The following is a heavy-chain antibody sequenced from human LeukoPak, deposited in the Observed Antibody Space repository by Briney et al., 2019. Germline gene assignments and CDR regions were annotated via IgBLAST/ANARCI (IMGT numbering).Heavy chain of an antibody. Sequence: PGGSLRLSCAASGXSFSTSWVAWVRQAPGKGLEWVANIKKDGSEKIYGDSVKGRLTISRDNAKSSLFLQMNSLRPEDTAVYYCASQDSNNAFEIWGQGTKVTVSS. CDR2: IKKDGSEK. J-gene: IGHJ3*02. CDR3: ASQDSNNAFEI. D-gene: IGHD3-22*01. CDR1: GXSFSTSW. V-gene: IGHV3-7*01.